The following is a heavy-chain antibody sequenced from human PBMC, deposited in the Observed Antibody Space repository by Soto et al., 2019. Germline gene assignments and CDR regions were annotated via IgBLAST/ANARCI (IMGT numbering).Heavy chain of an antibody. V-gene: IGHV1-2*02. Sequence: QVQLVQSGAEVKKPGASVKVSCKASGYTFTAYYMHWLRQAPGQGLEWMGWINPNSGGTKSAQKLQGRVTMTNDTSISTAYMELSRLGSDDTAVYYCARGDFDSSANYYAGWFDPWGQGTLVTVSS. CDR2: INPNSGGT. D-gene: IGHD3-22*01. CDR1: GYTFTAYY. J-gene: IGHJ5*02. CDR3: ARGDFDSSANYYAGWFDP.